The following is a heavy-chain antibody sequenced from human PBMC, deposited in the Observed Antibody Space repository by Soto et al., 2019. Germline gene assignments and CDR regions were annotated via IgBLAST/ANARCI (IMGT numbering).Heavy chain of an antibody. CDR2: ISSSSSTI. D-gene: IGHD6-13*01. J-gene: IGHJ6*02. CDR1: GFTFSSYS. V-gene: IGHV3-48*01. Sequence: PGGSLRLSCAASGFTFSSYSMNWVRQAPGKGLEWVSYISSSSSTIYYADSVKGRFTISRNNAKNSLYLQMNSLRAEDTAVYYCARDRVAAASYYYGMDVWGQGTTVTVSS. CDR3: ARDRVAAASYYYGMDV.